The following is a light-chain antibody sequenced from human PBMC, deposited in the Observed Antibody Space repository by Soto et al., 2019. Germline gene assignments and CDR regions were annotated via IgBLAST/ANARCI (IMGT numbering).Light chain of an antibody. CDR3: SSYTTSDSWV. Sequence: QSALTQPASVSGSPGQSITISCTGTNSDVGVYNYVSWYQQHPDKAPKLMIYDVTNRPSGVSNRFSGSKSGNTASLTISGLQAEDEADYYCSSYTTSDSWVFGGGTKLTVL. CDR1: NSDVGVYNY. V-gene: IGLV2-14*01. J-gene: IGLJ3*02. CDR2: DVT.